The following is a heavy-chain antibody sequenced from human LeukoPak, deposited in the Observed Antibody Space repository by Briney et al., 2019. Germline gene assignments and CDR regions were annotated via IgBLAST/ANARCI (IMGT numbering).Heavy chain of an antibody. J-gene: IGHJ4*02. Sequence: PGGSLRLSCAASGFTFSSYGMHWVRQAPGKGLEWVAFIRYDGSNKYYADSVKGRFTISRDNSKNTLYLQMNSLRAEDTAVYYCARDPPDIVVVPAARDAYWGQGTLVTVSS. V-gene: IGHV3-30*02. CDR2: IRYDGSNK. CDR3: ARDPPDIVVVPAARDAY. CDR1: GFTFSSYG. D-gene: IGHD2-2*01.